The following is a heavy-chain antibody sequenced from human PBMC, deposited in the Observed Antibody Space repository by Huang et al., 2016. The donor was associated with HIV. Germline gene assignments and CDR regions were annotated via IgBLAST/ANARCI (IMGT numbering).Heavy chain of an antibody. CDR2: MNPNSCNT. J-gene: IGHJ4*02. V-gene: IGHV1-8*01. Sequence: QVQLVQSGAEVKKPGASVKVSCKASGYTFSNYYIKGVRQAPGQGRGWIGWMNPNSCNTGDARKFQGRGTMTRSTSISTAYMELSRLRFEDTAVYYCATLPPVNYGRSGGRVRDYWGQGSLVTVSS. D-gene: IGHD2-15*01. CDR1: GYTFSNYY. CDR3: ATLPPVNYGRSGGRVRDY.